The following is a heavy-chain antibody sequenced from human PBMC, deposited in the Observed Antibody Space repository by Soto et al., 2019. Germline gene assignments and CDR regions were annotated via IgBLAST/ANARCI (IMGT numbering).Heavy chain of an antibody. Sequence: EVQLVESGGVVVQPGGSLRLSCAASGFTFDDYTMPWVRQAPGKGLEWVSLISWDGGSTYYADSVKGRCTISRDNSKNSLYLQMHSLRTEDAALYYCAKAKNRSGYYYYGMDVWGQGTTVTVSS. CDR2: ISWDGGST. CDR3: AKAKNRSGYYYYGMDV. CDR1: GFTFDDYT. V-gene: IGHV3-43*01. J-gene: IGHJ6*02. D-gene: IGHD3-16*02.